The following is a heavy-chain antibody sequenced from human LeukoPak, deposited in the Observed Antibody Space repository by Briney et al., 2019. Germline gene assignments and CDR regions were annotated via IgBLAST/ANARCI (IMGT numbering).Heavy chain of an antibody. D-gene: IGHD3-22*01. Sequence: ASVKVSCKASGGTFSSYAISWVRQAPGQGLEWMGWISAYNGNTNYAQKLQGRVTMTTDTSTSTAYMELRSLRSDDTAVYYCARDFGGYYWFDPWGQGTLVTVSS. J-gene: IGHJ5*02. CDR1: GGTFSSYA. CDR2: ISAYNGNT. CDR3: ARDFGGYYWFDP. V-gene: IGHV1-18*01.